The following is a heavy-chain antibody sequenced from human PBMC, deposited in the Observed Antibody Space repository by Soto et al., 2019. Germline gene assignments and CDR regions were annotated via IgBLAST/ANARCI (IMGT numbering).Heavy chain of an antibody. CDR3: AKDRLGGNFDY. CDR2: ISGTGGST. J-gene: IGHJ4*02. Sequence: GGSLRLSCAASGFTFNNYAMNWVRQAPGKGLEWVATISGTGGSTYYADSVKGRFTISRDNSKNTLYLQMNSLRVEDTAVYYCAKDRLGGNFDYWGQGPQVTVSS. V-gene: IGHV3-23*01. CDR1: GFTFNNYA.